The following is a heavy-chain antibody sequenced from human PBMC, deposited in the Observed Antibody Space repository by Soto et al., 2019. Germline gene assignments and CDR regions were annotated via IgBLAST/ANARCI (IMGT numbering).Heavy chain of an antibody. V-gene: IGHV1-69*02. Sequence: QVQLVQSVAEVKKPGSSVKVSCKASGGTFSSYTISWVRQAHGQGLEWMGRIIPILGIANYAQKFQARVTITADKSTIPAYMALSSLRYAATAVYSCASTTTKIVVALDYWGQGTLVTVSA. CDR3: ASTTTKIVVALDY. J-gene: IGHJ4*02. CDR2: IIPILGIA. CDR1: GGTFSSYT. D-gene: IGHD3-22*01.